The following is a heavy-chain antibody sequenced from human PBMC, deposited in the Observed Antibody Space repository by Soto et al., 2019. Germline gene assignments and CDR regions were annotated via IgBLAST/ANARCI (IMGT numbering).Heavy chain of an antibody. CDR3: ARVYSSSWYWGAFDI. D-gene: IGHD6-13*01. CDR1: GFTFSSYA. J-gene: IGHJ3*02. Sequence: QVQLVESGGGVVQPGRSLRLSCAASGFTFSSYAMHWVRQAPGKGLEWVAVISYDGSNKYYADSVKGRFTISRDNSKNTLYLQMNSLRAEDTAVYYCARVYSSSWYWGAFDIWGQGTMVTVSS. CDR2: ISYDGSNK. V-gene: IGHV3-30-3*01.